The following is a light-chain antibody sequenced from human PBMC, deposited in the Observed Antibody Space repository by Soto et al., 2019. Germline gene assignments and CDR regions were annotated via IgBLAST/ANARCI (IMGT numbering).Light chain of an antibody. CDR3: QQYYSYPLT. J-gene: IGKJ2*01. CDR2: AAS. V-gene: IGKV1-8*01. CDR1: QGISSY. Sequence: AIRMTQSPSSFSASTGDRVTITCRASQGISSYLAWYQQKPGKAPKLLIYAASTLQSGVPSRFSGSGSGTDYTLTFCCLKPEDFATYYCQQYYSYPLTVGQRTKLEIK.